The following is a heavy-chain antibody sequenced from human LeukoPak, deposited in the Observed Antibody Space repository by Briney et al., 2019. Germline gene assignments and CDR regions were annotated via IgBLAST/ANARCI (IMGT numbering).Heavy chain of an antibody. CDR1: GFTFSDYG. CDR3: AREKYGDYVLADY. V-gene: IGHV3-33*01. J-gene: IGHJ4*02. Sequence: GRSLRLSCAASGFTFSDYGMPWVRQAPGKGLEWVAVIWYDGSNKYYADSVKDRFTISRDNSKSALYLQMNSLRAEDTAVYYCAREKYGDYVLADYWGQGTLVTVSS. D-gene: IGHD4-17*01. CDR2: IWYDGSNK.